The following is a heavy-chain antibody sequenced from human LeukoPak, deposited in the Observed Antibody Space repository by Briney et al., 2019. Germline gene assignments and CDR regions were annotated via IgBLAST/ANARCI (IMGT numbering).Heavy chain of an antibody. CDR3: ARGGGITIAY. CDR1: GYTFTSHD. CDR2: MNPNTGNA. V-gene: IGHV1-8*01. Sequence: ASVTVSCKSSGYTFTSHDISWVRQATGQGPEWMGWMNPNTGNAGYGPKFQGRVTMTRNTSVSTAYMELRSLRSDDTVVYYCARGGGITIAYWGQGTLVTASS. J-gene: IGHJ4*02. D-gene: IGHD3-16*01.